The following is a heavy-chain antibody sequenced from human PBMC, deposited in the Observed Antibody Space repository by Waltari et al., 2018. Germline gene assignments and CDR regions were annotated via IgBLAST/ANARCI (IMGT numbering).Heavy chain of an antibody. V-gene: IGHV4-34*01. Sequence: QVQLQQWGAGLLKPSETLSLTCGVSGGVLSGYYWSWIRQSPGKGLEWIAEINHSRRTNYNPSLKSRVNLSVDTPKNQFSLKLTSMTAADTAVYYCARDLADYYYDNSGHSFFGMDVWGQGTTVTVSS. D-gene: IGHD3-22*01. CDR3: ARDLADYYYDNSGHSFFGMDV. J-gene: IGHJ6*02. CDR2: INHSRRT. CDR1: GGVLSGYY.